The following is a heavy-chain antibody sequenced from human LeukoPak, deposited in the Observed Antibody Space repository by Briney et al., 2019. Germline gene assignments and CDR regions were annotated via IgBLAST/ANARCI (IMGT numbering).Heavy chain of an antibody. Sequence: PGGSLRLSCAASGFTFSSYGMHWVRQAPGKGLEWVAVISYDGSNKYYADSVKGRFTISRDNSKNTLYLQMNSLRAEDMAVYYCAKVSDSSGYAGGYWGQGTLVTVSS. CDR3: AKVSDSSGYAGGY. D-gene: IGHD3-22*01. V-gene: IGHV3-30*18. CDR1: GFTFSSYG. J-gene: IGHJ4*02. CDR2: ISYDGSNK.